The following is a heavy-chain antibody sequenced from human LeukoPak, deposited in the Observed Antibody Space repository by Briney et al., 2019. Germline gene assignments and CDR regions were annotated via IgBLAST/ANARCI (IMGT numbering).Heavy chain of an antibody. V-gene: IGHV1-69*04. CDR2: IIPILGIA. D-gene: IGHD2-2*01. Sequence: ASVKVSCKASGGTFSSYAISWVRQAPGQGLEWMGRIIPILGIANYAQKFQGRVTITADKSTSTAYMELSSLRSEDTAVYYCAREAGGSTGSTASGMDVWGQGTTVTVSS. CDR3: AREAGGSTGSTASGMDV. J-gene: IGHJ6*02. CDR1: GGTFSSYA.